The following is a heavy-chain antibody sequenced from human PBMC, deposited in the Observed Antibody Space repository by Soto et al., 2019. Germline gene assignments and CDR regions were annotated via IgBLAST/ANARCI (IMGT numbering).Heavy chain of an antibody. Sequence: EVQLVESGGGLVQPGGSLRLSCAASGFSSSTYWMSWVRQAPGKGLEWVANIKQDGSEKYYVDSVKGRFTISRDNAKNSLYLQMNSLRAEDTAVYYCARDPGTDAAFDIWGQGTMVTVSS. D-gene: IGHD3-16*01. CDR2: IKQDGSEK. CDR3: ARDPGTDAAFDI. CDR1: GFSSSTYW. V-gene: IGHV3-7*01. J-gene: IGHJ3*02.